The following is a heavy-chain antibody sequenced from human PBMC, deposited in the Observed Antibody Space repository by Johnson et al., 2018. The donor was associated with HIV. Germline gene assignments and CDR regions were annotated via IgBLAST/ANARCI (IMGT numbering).Heavy chain of an antibody. CDR2: IYSGGTT. CDR3: ARGSRYTHDNDDVYLLHAFDI. CDR1: GFTVSSNY. V-gene: IGHV3-66*02. D-gene: IGHD3-16*01. J-gene: IGHJ3*02. Sequence: VQLVESGGGLVQPGGSLRLSCAVSGFTVSSNYITWVRQAPGKGLEWISVIYSGGTTYYADSVKGRFTISRDTSKNTLYLQVNSLRAEDTAVYYCARGSRYTHDNDDVYLLHAFDIWGQGTMVTVSS.